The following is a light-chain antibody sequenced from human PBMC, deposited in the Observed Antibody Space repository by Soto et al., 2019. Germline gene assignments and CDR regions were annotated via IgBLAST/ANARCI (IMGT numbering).Light chain of an antibody. CDR1: SGPVSTTYY. V-gene: IGLV8-61*01. CDR3: MLYMGGGLVV. Sequence: QTVVTQEPSFSVSPGGTVTLTWGLTSGPVSTTYYPSWYQRTPGQAPRPLIYSTNIRSSGVPDRFSGSILGNKAALTITGAQADDESDYHCMLYMGGGLVVFGGGTKLTVL. J-gene: IGLJ2*01. CDR2: STN.